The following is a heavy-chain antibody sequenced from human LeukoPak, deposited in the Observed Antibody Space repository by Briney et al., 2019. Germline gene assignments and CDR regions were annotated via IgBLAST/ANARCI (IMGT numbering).Heavy chain of an antibody. CDR3: ARLKYGTSSGYYDY. CDR1: GYSFTYYW. V-gene: IGHV5-10-1*01. CDR2: IDPSDSYV. D-gene: IGHD2-2*01. Sequence: SGESLKISCKGSGYSFTYYWITWVRQMPGKGLERIGGIDPSDSYVNNSPSFQGHVTISVDKSITTAYLQWSSLKASDTAIYYCARLKYGTSSGYYDYWGQGTLVTVSS. J-gene: IGHJ4*02.